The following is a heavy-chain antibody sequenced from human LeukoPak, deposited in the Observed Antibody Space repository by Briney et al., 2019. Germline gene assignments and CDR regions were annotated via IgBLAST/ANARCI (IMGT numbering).Heavy chain of an antibody. CDR3: AKSFRFTLWEAGSWVFDY. V-gene: IGHV3-23*01. CDR1: GFTFSSYA. CDR2: ISGSGGST. D-gene: IGHD1-26*01. J-gene: IGHJ4*02. Sequence: GGSLRLSCAASGFTFSSYAMSWVRQAPGKGLEWVSAISGSGGSTYYADSVKGRFTISRDNSKNTLYLQMNSLRDEDTAVYYCAKSFRFTLWEAGSWVFDYWGQGTLVTVSS.